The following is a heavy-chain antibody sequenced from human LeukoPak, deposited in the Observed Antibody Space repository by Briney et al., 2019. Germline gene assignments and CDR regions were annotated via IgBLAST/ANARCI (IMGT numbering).Heavy chain of an antibody. D-gene: IGHD2-2*01. V-gene: IGHV4-30-2*01. CDR3: ARGVAAAMVDYYYYYMDV. J-gene: IGHJ6*03. CDR2: INHSGST. Sequence: SQTLSLTCTVSGGSISSGGYYWSWIRQPPGRGLEWIGEINHSGSTNYNPSLKSRVTISVDTSKNQFSLKLSSVTAADTALYYCARGVAAAMVDYYYYYMDVWGKGTTVTVSS. CDR1: GGSISSGGYY.